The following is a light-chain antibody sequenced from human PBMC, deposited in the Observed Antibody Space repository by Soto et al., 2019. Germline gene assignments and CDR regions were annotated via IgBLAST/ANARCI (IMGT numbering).Light chain of an antibody. J-gene: IGKJ1*01. CDR3: QQYNNWPLT. V-gene: IGKV3-15*01. CDR2: GAS. CDR1: QSISSN. Sequence: EIVMTQSPATLSVSPGERAALSCRASQSISSNLAWYQQKPGQAPRLLIFGASTRATGIPARFSGSASGTEFTLAISSLQSEDFAVYYCQQYNNWPLTFGQGTKVEI.